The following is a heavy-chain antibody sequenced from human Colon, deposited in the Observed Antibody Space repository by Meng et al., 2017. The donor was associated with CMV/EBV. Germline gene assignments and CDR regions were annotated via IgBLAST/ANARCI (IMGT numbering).Heavy chain of an antibody. J-gene: IGHJ3*02. V-gene: IGHV1-2*02. Sequence: ASVKVSCKASGYTFTGYYMHWVRQAPGQGLEWMGWINPNSGGTNYAQKFQGRVTMTMDTSISTAYMELSRLRSDDTAVYYCARKKAMRGYAFDIWGQGTMVTVSS. CDR1: GYTFTGYY. D-gene: IGHD5-24*01. CDR3: ARKKAMRGYAFDI. CDR2: INPNSGGT.